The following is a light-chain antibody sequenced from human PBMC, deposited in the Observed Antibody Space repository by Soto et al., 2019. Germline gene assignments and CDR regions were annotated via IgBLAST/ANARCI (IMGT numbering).Light chain of an antibody. CDR3: QHYDIWPLT. CDR1: QSVRSN. V-gene: IGKV3-15*01. Sequence: EIVLTQSPGTLSLSPGERSTLSLMASQSVRSNLAWHQQKPGQAPRLLIYAASTRATGVPARFSGSGSGTEFTLTISDLQSEDFAVYFCQHYDIWPLTFGGGTKVDIK. CDR2: AAS. J-gene: IGKJ4*01.